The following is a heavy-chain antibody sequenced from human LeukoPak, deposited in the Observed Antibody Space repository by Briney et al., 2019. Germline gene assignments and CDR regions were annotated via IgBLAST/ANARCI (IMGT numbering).Heavy chain of an antibody. D-gene: IGHD3-9*01. CDR2: ISGSGGST. V-gene: IGHV3-23*01. Sequence: PGGSLRLSCAASGFTFSSYAMSWVRQAPGKGLEWVSAISGSGGSTYYADSVKGRFTISRDNSKNTLYLQMNSLRAEDTAVYYCAKVWGQYDILTGYYTSGPDPYFDYWGQGTLVTVSS. J-gene: IGHJ4*02. CDR3: AKVWGQYDILTGYYTSGPDPYFDY. CDR1: GFTFSSYA.